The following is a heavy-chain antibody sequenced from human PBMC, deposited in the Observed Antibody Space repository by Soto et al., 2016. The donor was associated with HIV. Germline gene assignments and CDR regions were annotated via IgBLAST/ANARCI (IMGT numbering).Heavy chain of an antibody. CDR3: ADAPPLYRQKWLEMLS. J-gene: IGHJ3*01. CDR2: IYYSGTT. Sequence: QLQLQESGPGLVKPSETLSLTCTVSGGSISTSNYYWGWIRQPPGQGLEWIGSIYYSGTTYYNPSLKTRVTISVDTSKNQLSLKLTSVTAADTAVYFCADAPPLYRQKWLEMLSWGQGTKVTGLF. CDR1: GGSISTSNYY. V-gene: IGHV4-39*01. D-gene: IGHD5-12*01.